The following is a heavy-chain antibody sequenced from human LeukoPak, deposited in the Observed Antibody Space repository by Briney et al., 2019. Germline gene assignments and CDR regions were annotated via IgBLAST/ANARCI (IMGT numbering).Heavy chain of an antibody. V-gene: IGHV4-59*12. CDR2: IYYSGST. CDR1: GGSISSYY. CDR3: ARGAPRLRSYYYYYMDV. D-gene: IGHD3-3*01. J-gene: IGHJ6*03. Sequence: SETLSLTCTVSGGSISSYYWSWIRQPPGKGLEWIGYIYYSGSTNYNPSLKSRVTISVDTSKNQFSLKLSSVTAADTAVYYCARGAPRLRSYYYYYMDVWGKGTTVTVSS.